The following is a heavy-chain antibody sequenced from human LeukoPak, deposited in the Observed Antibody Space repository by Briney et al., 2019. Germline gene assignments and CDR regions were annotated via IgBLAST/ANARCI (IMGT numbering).Heavy chain of an antibody. D-gene: IGHD2-2*01. CDR3: ARVRGYCSSTICYRYYFDY. CDR1: GYSISSGYY. V-gene: IGHV4-38-2*02. CDR2: IYHSGNT. Sequence: SETLSLTCTVSGYSISSGYYWGWIRPPPGKGLEWIGTIYHSGNTYYNPSLKSRVTISVDTSKNQFSLKLTSVTAADTAVYYCARVRGYCSSTICYRYYFDYWGQGTLVTVSS. J-gene: IGHJ4*02.